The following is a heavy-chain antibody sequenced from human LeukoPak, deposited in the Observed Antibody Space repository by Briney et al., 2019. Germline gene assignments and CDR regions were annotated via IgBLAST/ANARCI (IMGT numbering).Heavy chain of an antibody. J-gene: IGHJ4*02. CDR1: GFTFSSSW. D-gene: IGHD3-9*01. Sequence: GGSLILSCAASGFTFSSSWMHWVRQAPGKGLVWVSRINSDESTTTYADSVKGRFTISRDNAKNTLYLQMNSLRAEDTAVYYCARGNTLRYYDYWGQGTLVTVSS. CDR3: ARGNTLRYYDY. V-gene: IGHV3-74*01. CDR2: INSDESTT.